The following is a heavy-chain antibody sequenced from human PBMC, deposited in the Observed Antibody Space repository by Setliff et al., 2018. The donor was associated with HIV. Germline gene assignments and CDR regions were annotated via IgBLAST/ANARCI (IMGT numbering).Heavy chain of an antibody. V-gene: IGHV4-34*01. CDR1: GGSFSGNY. Sequence: PSETLSLTCAVYGGSFSGNYWNWIRQPPGKGLEWIGEINHSANTNYSPSLKSRVTISVDTSKNQSSLKLNSVTAADTAVYYCAGQDLAEVRWYYMDYWGQGALVTVSS. CDR2: INHSANT. CDR3: AGQDLAEVRWYYMDY. J-gene: IGHJ4*02. D-gene: IGHD2-15*01.